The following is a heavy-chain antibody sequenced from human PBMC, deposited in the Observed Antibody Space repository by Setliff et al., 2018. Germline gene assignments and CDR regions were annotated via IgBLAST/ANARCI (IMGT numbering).Heavy chain of an antibody. Sequence: PSETLSLTCAVYGESFSGYFWSWIRQPPGKGLEWIGYIYYSGTTNSIPSLKSRVTISVDTSKNQFSLKLSSVTAADTAVYYCARHHAQYYSDSSGYFYEDWYFDLWGRGTLVTVSS. V-gene: IGHV4-59*08. D-gene: IGHD3-22*01. CDR3: ARHHAQYYSDSSGYFYEDWYFDL. CDR2: IYYSGTT. J-gene: IGHJ2*01. CDR1: GESFSGYF.